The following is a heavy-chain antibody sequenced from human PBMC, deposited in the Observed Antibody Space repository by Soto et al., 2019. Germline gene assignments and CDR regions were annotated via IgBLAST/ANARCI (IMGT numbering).Heavy chain of an antibody. Sequence: SVKVSCKASGFTFTSSAVQWVRQARGQRLEWIGWIVVGSGNTNYAQKFQERVTITRDMSTSTAYMELSSLRSEDTAVYYCAADLDYDSWNGYLNYYYPGMDVWGK. D-gene: IGHD3-3*01. CDR3: AADLDYDSWNGYLNYYYPGMDV. J-gene: IGHJ6*01. CDR2: IVVGSGNT. V-gene: IGHV1-58*01. CDR1: GFTFTSSA.